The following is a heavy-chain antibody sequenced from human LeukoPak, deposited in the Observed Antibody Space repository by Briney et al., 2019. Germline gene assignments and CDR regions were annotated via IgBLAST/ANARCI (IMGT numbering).Heavy chain of an antibody. CDR2: INPSGGST. Sequence: ASVKVSCKASGYTFTNYYIHYVRQAPGQGLEWMGMINPSGGSTSYPQKFQGRVTMTRDMSTSTAYMELSSLRSEDTAIYYCARNSDSGLDYWGQGTLVTVSS. CDR3: ARNSDSGLDY. D-gene: IGHD1-14*01. J-gene: IGHJ4*02. V-gene: IGHV1-46*01. CDR1: GYTFTNYY.